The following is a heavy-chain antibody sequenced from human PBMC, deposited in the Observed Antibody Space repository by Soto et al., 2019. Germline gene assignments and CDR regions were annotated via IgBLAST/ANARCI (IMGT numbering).Heavy chain of an antibody. Sequence: ASVKVSCKVSGYTLTELSMHWVRQAPGKGLEWMGGFDPEDGETIYAQKFQGRVTMTEDTSTDTAYMELSSLRSEDTAVYYCATGSGSQTKLYYYGMDVWGQGTTVTVSS. CDR3: ATGSGSQTKLYYYGMDV. J-gene: IGHJ6*02. D-gene: IGHD3-10*01. V-gene: IGHV1-24*01. CDR2: FDPEDGET. CDR1: GYTLTELS.